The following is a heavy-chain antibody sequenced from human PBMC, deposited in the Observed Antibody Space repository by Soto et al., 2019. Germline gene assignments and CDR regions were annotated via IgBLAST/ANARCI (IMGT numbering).Heavy chain of an antibody. Sequence: LRLSCAASGFTFSSYGMHWVRQAPGKGLEWVAVISYDGSNKYYADSVKGRFTISRDNSKNTLYLQMNSLRAEDTAVYYCASGNYDFWSGYSHWFDPWGQGTLVTVSS. V-gene: IGHV3-30*03. J-gene: IGHJ5*02. D-gene: IGHD3-3*01. CDR2: ISYDGSNK. CDR3: ASGNYDFWSGYSHWFDP. CDR1: GFTFSSYG.